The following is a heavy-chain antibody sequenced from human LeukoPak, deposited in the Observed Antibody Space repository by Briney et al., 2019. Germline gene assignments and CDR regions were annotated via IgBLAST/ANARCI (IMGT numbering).Heavy chain of an antibody. CDR3: AKNSVGGSYYPIDY. J-gene: IGHJ4*02. CDR1: GFTFSNYA. Sequence: SGGSLRLSCAASGFTFSNYAMTWVRQAPGKGLEWVSAISASGSSTYYADSVKGRFTISRDNSKNTLYLQMNSLRDDDTAIYSCAKNSVGGSYYPIDYWGQGTLVTVSS. V-gene: IGHV3-23*01. CDR2: ISASGSST. D-gene: IGHD1-26*01.